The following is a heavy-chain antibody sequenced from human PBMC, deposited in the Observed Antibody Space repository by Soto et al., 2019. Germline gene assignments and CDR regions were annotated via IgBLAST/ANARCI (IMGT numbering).Heavy chain of an antibody. CDR2: IIPFLDIT. J-gene: IGHJ4*02. CDR1: GGTFGTYT. Sequence: QVQLVQSGAEVKKPGSSVKVSCKPSGGTFGTYTISWVRQAPGQGLEWMGRIIPFLDITHYAQKFQGRVTFTADKSTTTAYMELSSLSSADTAVYYCARGVTGRLTQGVVLFYWGQGTLVTVSS. V-gene: IGHV1-69*02. CDR3: ARGVTGRLTQGVVLFY. D-gene: IGHD1-20*01.